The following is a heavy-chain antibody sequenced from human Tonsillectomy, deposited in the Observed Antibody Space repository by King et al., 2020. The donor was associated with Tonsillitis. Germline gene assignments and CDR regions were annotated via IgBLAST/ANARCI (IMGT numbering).Heavy chain of an antibody. Sequence: VQLVESGGGVVQPGRSLRLSCAASEFTFSSYGMHWVRQAPGKGLEWVAVISYDGSNKNYADPVKGRFTISRDNSKNTLYLQMNSLRAADTALYYCARGDDKGGKNWFDPWGQGTLVTVSS. CDR3: ARGDDKGGKNWFDP. D-gene: IGHD3-16*01. CDR1: EFTFSSYG. J-gene: IGHJ5*02. V-gene: IGHV3-30*03. CDR2: ISYDGSNK.